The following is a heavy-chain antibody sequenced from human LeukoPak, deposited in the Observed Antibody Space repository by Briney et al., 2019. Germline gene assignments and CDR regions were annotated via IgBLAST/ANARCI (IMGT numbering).Heavy chain of an antibody. J-gene: IGHJ6*03. CDR3: ARSVEGYCSGGSCYYYSYYMDV. Sequence: PSETLSLACTVSGYSISSGYYWGWIRQPPGKGLEWIGSIYHSGRTFYNPSLKSRVTISVDTSKNQFSLKLSSVTAADTAVYYCARSVEGYCSGGSCYYYSYYMDVWGKGTTVTVSS. V-gene: IGHV4-38-2*02. D-gene: IGHD2-15*01. CDR2: IYHSGRT. CDR1: GYSISSGYY.